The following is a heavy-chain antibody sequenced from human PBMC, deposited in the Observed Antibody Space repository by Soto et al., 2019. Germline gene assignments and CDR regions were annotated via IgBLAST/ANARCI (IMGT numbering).Heavy chain of an antibody. CDR2: INPILSMS. CDR1: GDTFSFYT. J-gene: IGHJ4*02. CDR3: ATNYGSGYRAFDF. V-gene: IGHV1-69*02. D-gene: IGHD3-10*01. Sequence: QVQLVQSGAEVKKPGSSVKVSCKASGDTFSFYTINWVRQAPGLGLEWLGRINPILSMSNYAQYFQGRVTITADKSTSTAYMELSSLRSEDTAMYCCATNYGSGYRAFDFWGQGALVTVSS.